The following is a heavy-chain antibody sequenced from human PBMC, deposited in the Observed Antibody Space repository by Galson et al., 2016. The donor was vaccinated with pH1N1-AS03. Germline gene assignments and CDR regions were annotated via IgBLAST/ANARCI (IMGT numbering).Heavy chain of an antibody. Sequence: QSGAEVKKPGESLKISCKGSGYSFARYWIGWVRQMPGKGLEWMGVIYPGDSDTRYSPSFQGLVTISVDKTFNTAYLQWGSLEASDTAMYYCARDAGTDYFDHWGHGTLVTVPS. D-gene: IGHD6-13*01. J-gene: IGHJ4*01. CDR2: IYPGDSDT. CDR3: ARDAGTDYFDH. V-gene: IGHV5-51*01. CDR1: GYSFARYW.